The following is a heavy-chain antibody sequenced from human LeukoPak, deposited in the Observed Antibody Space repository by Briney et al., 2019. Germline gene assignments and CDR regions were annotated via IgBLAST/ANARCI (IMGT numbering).Heavy chain of an antibody. J-gene: IGHJ4*02. V-gene: IGHV4-39*07. D-gene: IGHD3-3*01. Sequence: SETLSLTCTVSGGSISTSTYYWGWIRQPPGKGLEWIGSIYYSGSPYYNPSLKSRVTISVDTSNNQFSLKLSSVTAAGTAVYYCARSRGYDFWSGPHGYWGQGTLVTVSS. CDR2: IYYSGSP. CDR3: ARSRGYDFWSGPHGY. CDR1: GGSISTSTYY.